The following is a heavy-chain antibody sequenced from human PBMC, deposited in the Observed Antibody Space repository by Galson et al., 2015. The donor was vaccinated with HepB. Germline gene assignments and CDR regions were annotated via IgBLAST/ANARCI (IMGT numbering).Heavy chain of an antibody. V-gene: IGHV5-51*01. D-gene: IGHD3-9*01. CDR1: GYSFINYW. CDR2: IYPGDSDT. J-gene: IGHJ3*02. Sequence: QSGAEVKEHGESLKISCKGSGYSFINYWIGWVRHRPGKGLEWLGIIYPGDSDTRYSPSFPGQVTISVGKSIGTAYLQWSSLKASDTAMYYCAGKGEDVLTDYNSYVFDIWGQGTMVTVSP. CDR3: AGKGEDVLTDYNSYVFDI.